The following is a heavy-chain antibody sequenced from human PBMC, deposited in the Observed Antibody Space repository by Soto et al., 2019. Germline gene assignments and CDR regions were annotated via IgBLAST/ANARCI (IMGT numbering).Heavy chain of an antibody. CDR1: GFPFSSHS. Sequence: EVQLVESGGGLVQPGGSLRLSCAAFGFPFSSHSMNWVRRAPGKGLEWVSYISSSTRTIYYADSVKGRFTVSRDNAKNSLYLQMNSLRAEDTAVYYCARDDEMGYFDYWGQGTLVTVSS. CDR2: ISSSTRTI. D-gene: IGHD3-16*01. J-gene: IGHJ4*02. V-gene: IGHV3-48*01. CDR3: ARDDEMGYFDY.